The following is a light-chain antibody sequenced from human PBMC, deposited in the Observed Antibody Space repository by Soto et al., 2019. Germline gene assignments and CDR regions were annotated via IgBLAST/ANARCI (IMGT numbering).Light chain of an antibody. CDR1: SSNIGALFD. CDR3: QSYDSSLGGSV. V-gene: IGLV1-40*01. Sequence: QSVLTQPPSVSGVPGQTVTISCTGGSSNIGALFDVHWYQQLPGAAPKLLIYGNINRPSGVPDRFSGSKSGTSASLAITGLRAEDEADYYCQSYDSSLGGSVFGTGTKVTVL. J-gene: IGLJ1*01. CDR2: GNI.